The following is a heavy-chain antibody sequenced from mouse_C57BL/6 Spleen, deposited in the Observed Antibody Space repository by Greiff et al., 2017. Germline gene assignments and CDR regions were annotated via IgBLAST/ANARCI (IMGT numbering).Heavy chain of an antibody. D-gene: IGHD4-1*01. CDR2: LYPGSGST. Sequence: VQLQQPGAELVKPGASVKMSCKASGYTFTSYWITWVKQRPGHGLEWIGDLYPGSGSTNYTEKFTSKATLTVDPSSSTAYMQRSSRTSEDSAVYYGARKEDWVDYWGQGTTLTVSS. CDR3: ARKEDWVDY. J-gene: IGHJ2*01. V-gene: IGHV1-55*01. CDR1: GYTFTSYW.